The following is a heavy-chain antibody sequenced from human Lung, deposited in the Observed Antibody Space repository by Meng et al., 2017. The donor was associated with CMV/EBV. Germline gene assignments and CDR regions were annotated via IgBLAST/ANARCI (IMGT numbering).Heavy chain of an antibody. CDR1: GYTXTSYD. J-gene: IGHJ6*02. CDR3: ARCLVSSGWWKYYFDGMDI. D-gene: IGHD6-19*01. CDR2: MNPNSGNT. Sequence: XXDSXKASGYTXTSYDINWVRQATGQGLEWMGWMNPNSGNTGYAQKFQGRVTITRNTSISTDYMELSSLRSEDTAVYYCARCLVSSGWWKYYFDGMDIWXQGTXVTVSS. V-gene: IGHV1-8*03.